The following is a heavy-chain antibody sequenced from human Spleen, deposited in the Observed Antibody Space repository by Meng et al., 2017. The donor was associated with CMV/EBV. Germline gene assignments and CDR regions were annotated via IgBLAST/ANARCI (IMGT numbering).Heavy chain of an antibody. CDR2: INPNSGGT. Sequence: ASVKVSCKASGYTFSRYGISWVRQAPGQGLEWMGWINPNSGGTNYAQKFQGRVTMTWDTSTSTVYMELSSLRSEDRAVYYCARGDCSSTSCYLLDYWGQGTLVTVSS. CDR3: ARGDCSSTSCYLLDY. D-gene: IGHD2-2*01. V-gene: IGHV1-2*02. J-gene: IGHJ4*02. CDR1: GYTFSRYG.